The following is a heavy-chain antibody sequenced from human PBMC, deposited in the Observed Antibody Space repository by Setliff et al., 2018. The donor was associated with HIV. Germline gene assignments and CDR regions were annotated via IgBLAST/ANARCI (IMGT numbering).Heavy chain of an antibody. D-gene: IGHD3-3*01. CDR2: IYPGDSDT. V-gene: IGHV5-51*01. Sequence: GESLKISCKGSGYIFTNYWIGWVRQMPGKGLEWMGIIYPGDSDTRYSPSFQGQVTISADRSITTAYVQWSSLKASDTAMYYCVRLYDFWSGNSRNYYMDVWGKGTTVTVSS. J-gene: IGHJ6*03. CDR3: VRLYDFWSGNSRNYYMDV. CDR1: GYIFTNYW.